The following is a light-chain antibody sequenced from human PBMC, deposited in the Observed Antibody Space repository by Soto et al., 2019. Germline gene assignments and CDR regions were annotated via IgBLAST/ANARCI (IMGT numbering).Light chain of an antibody. V-gene: IGLV2-23*01. CDR2: EDS. CDR1: SSDVGNYNF. Sequence: QSVLTQPASVSGSPGQSITISCTGTSSDVGNYNFVSWYQQHPGKAPKLIIYEDSTRPSGVSNRISGSKSGNTASLTITGLHVEDEADDYYCSYEGSSTTRVFGGGTKLTVL. J-gene: IGLJ3*02. CDR3: CSYEGSSTTRV.